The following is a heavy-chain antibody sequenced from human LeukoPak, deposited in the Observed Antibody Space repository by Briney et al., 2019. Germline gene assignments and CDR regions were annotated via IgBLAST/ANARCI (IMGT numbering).Heavy chain of an antibody. Sequence: SETLSLTCAVYGGSFSGYYWSWIRQPPGKGLEWIGEINHSGSTNYSPSLKSRVTISVDTSKNQFSLKLSSVTAADTAVYYCARASNYGKGYFDYWGQGTLVTVSP. J-gene: IGHJ4*02. D-gene: IGHD4-4*01. CDR1: GGSFSGYY. CDR2: INHSGST. V-gene: IGHV4-34*01. CDR3: ARASNYGKGYFDY.